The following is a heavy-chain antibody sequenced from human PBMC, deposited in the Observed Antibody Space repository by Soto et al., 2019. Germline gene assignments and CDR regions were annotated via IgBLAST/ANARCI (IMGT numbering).Heavy chain of an antibody. CDR1: GGSISSSY. Sequence: SETLSLTCTVSGGSISSSYWSWIRQPPGKGLEWIGYIYYTGTTYYSPSLKSRVIISVGASKNQFSLNLSSVTAADTAVYYCARDFWFEELPGSQHTYAMDVSGRGTLVTVSS. CDR2: IYYTGTT. D-gene: IGHD3-10*01. J-gene: IGHJ6*02. CDR3: ARDFWFEELPGSQHTYAMDV. V-gene: IGHV4-59*01.